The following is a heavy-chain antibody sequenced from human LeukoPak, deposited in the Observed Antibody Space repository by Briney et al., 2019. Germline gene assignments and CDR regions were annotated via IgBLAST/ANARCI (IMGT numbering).Heavy chain of an antibody. J-gene: IGHJ4*02. Sequence: GGTVTLNSAASSFTFESYSMTWLGKATGKAVAWASSTCSGSTYIYYADSVIGRFTIARDNAKNSLYLLMNSLRVDDTAAYYCARGRPTGASRVFVGQWGQGTLVTVSS. D-gene: IGHD2-15*01. CDR2: TCSGSTYI. CDR3: ARGRPTGASRVFVGQ. V-gene: IGHV3-21*06. CDR1: SFTFESYS.